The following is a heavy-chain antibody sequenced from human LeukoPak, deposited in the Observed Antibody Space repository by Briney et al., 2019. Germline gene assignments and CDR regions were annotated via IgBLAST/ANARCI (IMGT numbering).Heavy chain of an antibody. CDR1: GGTFRSYA. V-gene: IGHV1-69*06. CDR3: ATPFADPYYYYYGMDV. D-gene: IGHD3-10*01. J-gene: IGHJ6*04. Sequence: AVKVSFKASGGTFRSYAISWVRQAPGQGLDGMGGIIPIFGTANYAQKFQGRVTITADKSTSTAYMELSSLRSEDTAVYYCATPFADPYYYYYGMDVWGKGTTVTVSS. CDR2: IIPIFGTA.